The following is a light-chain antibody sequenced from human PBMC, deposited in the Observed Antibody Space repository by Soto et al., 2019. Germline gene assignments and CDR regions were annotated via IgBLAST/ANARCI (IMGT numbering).Light chain of an antibody. CDR1: QSVSNK. CDR2: DTS. J-gene: IGKJ1*01. Sequence: EIVMTQSPATLSVSPGERATLSCRASQSVSNKLAWYQHKPGQAHRVLIYDTSTRAAGIQARFSGSGSGTDFTLTIRRLEPEDFAVYYCQQYNNWPETFGQGTKVDI. CDR3: QQYNNWPET. V-gene: IGKV3-15*01.